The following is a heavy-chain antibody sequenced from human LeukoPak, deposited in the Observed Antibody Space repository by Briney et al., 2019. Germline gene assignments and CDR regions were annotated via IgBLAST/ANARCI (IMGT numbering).Heavy chain of an antibody. D-gene: IGHD1-14*01. CDR1: GFTLGSYA. J-gene: IGHJ4*02. Sequence: GGSLRLSCAASGFTLGSYAMTWVRQAPGRGLEWVSSIRESGISTYYADSVKGRFTVSRDSSENTLYLLMNSLRAEDTAVYYCAKDSMTEYYFDYWGQGTLVTVSS. CDR2: IRESGIST. CDR3: AKDSMTEYYFDY. V-gene: IGHV3-23*01.